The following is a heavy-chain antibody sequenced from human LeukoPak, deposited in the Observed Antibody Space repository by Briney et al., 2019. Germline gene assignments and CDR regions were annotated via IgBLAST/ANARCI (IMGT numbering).Heavy chain of an antibody. J-gene: IGHJ4*02. V-gene: IGHV3-11*04. CDR3: AREGSLGYLDAKIDY. CDR1: GFTFSDYY. CDR2: ISSSGSTI. Sequence: GRSLRLSCAASGFTFSDYYMSWIRQAPGKGLEWVSYISSSGSTIYYADSVKGRFTISRDNAKNSLYLQMNSLRAEDTAVYYCAREGSLGYLDAKIDYWGQGTLVTVSS. D-gene: IGHD3-16*02.